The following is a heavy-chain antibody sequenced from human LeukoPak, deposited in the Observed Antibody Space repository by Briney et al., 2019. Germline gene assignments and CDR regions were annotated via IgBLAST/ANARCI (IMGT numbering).Heavy chain of an antibody. CDR2: FDPEDGET. Sequence: ASVKVSCKVSGYTLTELTMHWERQAPAKGLEWMGGFDPEDGETIYAQKFQARVTMTEDTSTDTACMELSRLRSEDTAVYYCATPTNIAKDAFDIWGQGTMVTVSS. J-gene: IGHJ3*02. V-gene: IGHV1-24*01. CDR1: GYTLTELT. D-gene: IGHD6-13*01. CDR3: ATPTNIAKDAFDI.